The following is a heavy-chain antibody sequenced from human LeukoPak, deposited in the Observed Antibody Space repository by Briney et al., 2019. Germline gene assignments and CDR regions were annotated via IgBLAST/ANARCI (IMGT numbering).Heavy chain of an antibody. CDR3: GKDRLRDGYNSD. V-gene: IGHV3-23*01. D-gene: IGHD5-24*01. CDR2: IGSSGDDA. J-gene: IGHJ4*02. Sequence: GGSLRLSCAASGFTFSSHGMSWVRQAPGKGLEWVSGIGSSGDDAYYADSVKGRFTISRDNSKNTLYLQKSSLRADDTAVYFCGKDRLRDGYNSDWGQGSLVSVSS. CDR1: GFTFSSHG.